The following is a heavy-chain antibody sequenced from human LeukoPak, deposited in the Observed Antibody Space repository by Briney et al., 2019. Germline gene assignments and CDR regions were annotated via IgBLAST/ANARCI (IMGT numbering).Heavy chain of an antibody. CDR2: ISSSSSYI. V-gene: IGHV3-21*01. Sequence: KSGGSLRLSCAASGFTFSSYSMNWVRQAPGKGLEWVSSISSSSSYIYYADSVKGRFTISRDNAKNSLYLQMNSLRAEDTAVYYCARGDQFLYDYVWGSYRYTGDHWGQGTLVTVSS. CDR1: GFTFSSYS. J-gene: IGHJ4*02. CDR3: ARGDQFLYDYVWGSYRYTGDH. D-gene: IGHD3-16*02.